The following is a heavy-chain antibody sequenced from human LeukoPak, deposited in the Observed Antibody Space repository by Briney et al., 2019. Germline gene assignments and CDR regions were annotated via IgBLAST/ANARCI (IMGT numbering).Heavy chain of an antibody. Sequence: PSETLSLTCTVSGGSISSGGYYWTWIRQPAGKGLEWIGRIYPSGRTNYNPSLKSRVTISVDTSKNQFSLKLSSVTAADTAVYYCARPRAYCSSTSCPPRWWFDPWGQGTLVTVSS. V-gene: IGHV4-61*02. CDR2: IYPSGRT. D-gene: IGHD2-2*01. J-gene: IGHJ5*02. CDR1: GGSISSGGYY. CDR3: ARPRAYCSSTSCPPRWWFDP.